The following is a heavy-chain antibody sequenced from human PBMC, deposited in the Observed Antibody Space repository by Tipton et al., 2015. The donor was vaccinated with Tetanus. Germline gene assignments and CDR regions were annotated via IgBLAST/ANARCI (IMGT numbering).Heavy chain of an antibody. J-gene: IGHJ4*02. CDR1: GGSISSGGYY. CDR3: ARDQARGARGWNYFDY. V-gene: IGHV4-31*03. CDR2: IYYSGCT. D-gene: IGHD1-26*01. Sequence: TLSLTCTVSGGSISSGGYYWSWIRQHPGKGLEWIGAIYYSGCTYYNPSLKSRVTISVDTAKNQISLKLNSVTAADTAVYYCARDQARGARGWNYFDYWGQGTLVAVSS.